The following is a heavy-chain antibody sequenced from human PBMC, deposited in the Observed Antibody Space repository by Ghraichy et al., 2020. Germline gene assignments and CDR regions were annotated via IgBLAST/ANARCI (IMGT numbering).Heavy chain of an antibody. D-gene: IGHD1-26*01. CDR1: GFSFSYAW. V-gene: IGHV3-15*01. CDR3: TTNRGGTSNAFDI. CDR2: IKSKIDGGTT. Sequence: GGSLRLSCAASGFSFSYAWMSWVRQAPGKGLEWVGRIKSKIDGGTTDYAAPVKGRFTISRDDSKNTLYLEMNSLKTEDTAVYSCTTNRGGTSNAFDIWGQGTMVTVSS. J-gene: IGHJ3*02.